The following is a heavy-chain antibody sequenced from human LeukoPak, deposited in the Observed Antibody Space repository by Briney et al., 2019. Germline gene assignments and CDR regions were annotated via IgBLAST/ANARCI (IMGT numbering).Heavy chain of an antibody. V-gene: IGHV1-2*02. D-gene: IGHD1-7*01. J-gene: IGHJ4*02. Sequence: GASVKVSCKASGYTFTGYYMHWVRQAPGQGLEWMGWINPNSGSTNYAQKFQGRVTMTRDTSISTAYMELSRLRSDDTAVYYCARDFRSDITGTKNWGQGTLVTVSS. CDR3: ARDFRSDITGTKN. CDR1: GYTFTGYY. CDR2: INPNSGST.